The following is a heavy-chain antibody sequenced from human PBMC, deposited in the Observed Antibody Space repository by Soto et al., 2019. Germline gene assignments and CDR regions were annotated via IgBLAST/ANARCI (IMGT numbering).Heavy chain of an antibody. Sequence: EVQLVESGGGLVQPGGSLRLSCAASGFTVSSNYMSWVRQAPGKGLEWVSVIYSDGSTYYTASVKGRFTISRDSSKNTLYLQMNRLRAEDTAVYYCARLGDSSGYSGWFDPWGQGTLVTVSS. CDR2: IYSDGST. D-gene: IGHD3-22*01. CDR3: ARLGDSSGYSGWFDP. CDR1: GFTVSSNY. J-gene: IGHJ5*02. V-gene: IGHV3-66*04.